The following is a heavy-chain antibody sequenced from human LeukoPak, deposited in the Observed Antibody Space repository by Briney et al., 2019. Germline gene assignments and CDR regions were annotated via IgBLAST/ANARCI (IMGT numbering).Heavy chain of an antibody. CDR1: GFTFSSYA. Sequence: PGGSLRLSCAASGFTFSSYAMSWVRQAPGKGLEWVSAISGSGGSTYYADSVKGRFTISRDNSKNTLYLQMNSLRAEDTAVYYCAKDGIWSGYYRSGALDFDYWGQGTLVTVSS. V-gene: IGHV3-23*01. D-gene: IGHD3-3*01. J-gene: IGHJ4*02. CDR3: AKDGIWSGYYRSGALDFDY. CDR2: ISGSGGST.